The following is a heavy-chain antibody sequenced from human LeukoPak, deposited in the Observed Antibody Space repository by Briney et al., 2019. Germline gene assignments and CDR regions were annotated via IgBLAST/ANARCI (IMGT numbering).Heavy chain of an antibody. CDR2: ISSSGSTI. CDR3: AREPYYYDSSGYYIPGAFDI. J-gene: IGHJ3*02. CDR1: GFTFRSYE. V-gene: IGHV3-48*03. Sequence: PGGSLRVSCAASGFTFRSYEMKWVRQALGKGLEWVSYISSSGSTIYYADSVKGRFTISRDNAKNSLYLQMNSLRAEDTAVYYCAREPYYYDSSGYYIPGAFDIWGQGTMVTVSS. D-gene: IGHD3-22*01.